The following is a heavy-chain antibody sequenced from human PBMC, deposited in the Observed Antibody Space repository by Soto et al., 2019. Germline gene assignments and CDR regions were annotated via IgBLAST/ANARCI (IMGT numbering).Heavy chain of an antibody. V-gene: IGHV3-7*01. J-gene: IGHJ4*02. CDR3: VRDRSRGWRFDS. D-gene: IGHD6-19*01. CDR2: LRQDVSQK. CDR1: GFPFLTYW. Sequence: GRSLSLSCEASGFPFLTYWMSWFRQAPGTWLAGVANLRQDVSQKYLVDPVKGRFTISRDNANTSLHLERGGLRSEDSAVDYCVRDRSRGWRFDSWGQRTLVAVSS.